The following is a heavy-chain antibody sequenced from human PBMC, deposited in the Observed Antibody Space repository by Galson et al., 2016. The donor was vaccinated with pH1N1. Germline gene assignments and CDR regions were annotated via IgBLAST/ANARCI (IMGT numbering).Heavy chain of an antibody. D-gene: IGHD6-25*01. CDR1: GFTLSSYW. J-gene: IGHJ4*02. Sequence: SLRLSCAASGFTLSSYWMSWVRQAPGKGLEWVANINQDGSVKYYVDPVKGRFTITRDNAKNSVYLQRNSLSAEDTAVYYCAREIAAAGSYWGQGTLVTVSS. CDR2: INQDGSVK. V-gene: IGHV3-7*01. CDR3: AREIAAAGSY.